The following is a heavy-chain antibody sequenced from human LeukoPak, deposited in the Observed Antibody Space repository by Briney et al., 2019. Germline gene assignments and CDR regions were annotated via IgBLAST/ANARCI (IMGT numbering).Heavy chain of an antibody. CDR3: ARDQPRGSPKNDY. V-gene: IGHV1-69*05. J-gene: IGHJ4*02. CDR2: IIPIFGTA. D-gene: IGHD5-24*01. CDR1: GGTFSSYA. Sequence: SVKVSCKASGGTFSSYAISWVRQAPGQGLEWMGRIIPIFGTANYAQKFKGRVTITTDESKSTAYIELSSLRSEDTSVYYCARDQPRGSPKNDYWGQGTLVTVSS.